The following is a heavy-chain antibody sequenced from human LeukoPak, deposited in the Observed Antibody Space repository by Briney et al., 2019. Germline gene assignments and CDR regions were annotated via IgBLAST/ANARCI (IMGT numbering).Heavy chain of an antibody. CDR1: GFTVSSNY. Sequence: GGSLRLSCAASGFTVSSNYMSWVCQAPGKGLEWVSVIYSGGSTYYADSVKGRFTISRDNSKNTLYLQMNSLRAEDTAVYYCARDGIAVAGTVDYWGQGTLVTVSS. CDR3: ARDGIAVAGTVDY. J-gene: IGHJ4*02. V-gene: IGHV3-53*01. D-gene: IGHD6-19*01. CDR2: IYSGGST.